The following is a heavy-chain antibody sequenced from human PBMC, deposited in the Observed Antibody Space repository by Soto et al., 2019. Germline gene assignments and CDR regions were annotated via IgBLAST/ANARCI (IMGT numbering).Heavy chain of an antibody. CDR2: IYPGDSET. V-gene: IGHV5-51*01. CDR3: ARLVGAYDSYFDH. J-gene: IGHJ4*02. D-gene: IGHD5-12*01. Sequence: GESLKISCKASGYDFARTWIGWVRQLPCKGLDWLGIIYPGDSETRYSPSFRGQVTFSVDMSISTAYLQWSSLKTSDIAIYYCARLVGAYDSYFDHWGQGTRVNVSS. CDR1: GYDFARTW.